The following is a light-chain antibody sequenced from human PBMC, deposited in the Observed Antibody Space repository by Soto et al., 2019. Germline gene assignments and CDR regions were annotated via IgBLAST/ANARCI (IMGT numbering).Light chain of an antibody. Sequence: EIVMTQSPATLSMSPGERVSISCRASQTVSNNLAWYQQKPGQAPRLLIYGASTRAIGVAARCSGSGSGTEFTHTITSLQSEDFAVYYCQQYHKWPPFTFGGGTVVEIK. CDR3: QQYHKWPPFT. V-gene: IGKV3-15*01. CDR1: QTVSNN. CDR2: GAS. J-gene: IGKJ4*01.